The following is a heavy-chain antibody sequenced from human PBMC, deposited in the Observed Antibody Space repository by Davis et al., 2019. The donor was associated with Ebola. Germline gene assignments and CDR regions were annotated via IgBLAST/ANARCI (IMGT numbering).Heavy chain of an antibody. CDR1: GDSIRSYY. V-gene: IGHV4-59*01. D-gene: IGHD6-6*01. CDR3: ARAGYPFASSAYWYFDL. Sequence: MPSETLSFTCTVSGDSIRSYYWSWIRQPPGKGLEWIGHISYSGTTEYSPSLKSRVTILVDMSKNLFSLRLTSVTAADTAVYYCARAGYPFASSAYWYFDLWGRGTLVTVSS. CDR2: ISYSGTT. J-gene: IGHJ2*01.